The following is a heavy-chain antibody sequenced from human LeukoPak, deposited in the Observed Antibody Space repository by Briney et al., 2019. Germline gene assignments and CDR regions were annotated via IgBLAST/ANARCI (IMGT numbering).Heavy chain of an antibody. CDR2: INPNSCGT. Sequence: GASVKVSCKASGYTFTGYYMHWVRQAPGQGLEWMGWINPNSCGTNYAQKFQGRVTMTRDTSISTAYMELSRLRSDDTAVYYCARGCSSTTCYTSGFDYWGQGTLVTVSS. J-gene: IGHJ4*02. V-gene: IGHV1-2*02. CDR1: GYTFTGYY. D-gene: IGHD2-2*02. CDR3: ARGCSSTTCYTSGFDY.